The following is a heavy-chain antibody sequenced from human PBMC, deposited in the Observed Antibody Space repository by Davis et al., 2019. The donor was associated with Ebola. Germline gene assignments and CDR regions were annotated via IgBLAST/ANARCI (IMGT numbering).Heavy chain of an antibody. V-gene: IGHV4-34*01. CDR2: IYHSGST. CDR3: ARRFYDFWSGYYTGIVYYYYMDV. Sequence: PSETLSLTCAVYGGSFSGYYWSWIRQPPGKGLEWIGEIYHSGSTNYNPSLKSRVTISVDKSKNQFSLKLSSVTAADTAVYYCARRFYDFWSGYYTGIVYYYYMDVWGKGTTVTVSS. D-gene: IGHD3-3*01. J-gene: IGHJ6*03. CDR1: GGSFSGYY.